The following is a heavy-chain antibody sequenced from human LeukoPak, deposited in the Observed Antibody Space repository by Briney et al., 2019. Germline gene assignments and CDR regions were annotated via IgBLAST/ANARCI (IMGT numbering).Heavy chain of an antibody. Sequence: GSLRLSCAASGFPLSSYEMNWVRPAPGKGPEWVSYISSSGSTIYYADSVKGRFTISRDNAKNSLYLQMNSLRAEDTAVYYCARGTLSWVAFDIWGQGTMVTVSS. D-gene: IGHD3-16*01. J-gene: IGHJ3*02. CDR1: GFPLSSYE. V-gene: IGHV3-48*03. CDR2: ISSSGSTI. CDR3: ARGTLSWVAFDI.